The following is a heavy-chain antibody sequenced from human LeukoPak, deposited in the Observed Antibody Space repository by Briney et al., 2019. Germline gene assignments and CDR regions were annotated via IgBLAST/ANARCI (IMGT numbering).Heavy chain of an antibody. J-gene: IGHJ4*02. V-gene: IGHV4-38-2*02. CDR2: IYHSGTT. CDR1: GYSVSSGYY. CDR3: ARDGEMATIENYFEY. D-gene: IGHD5-24*01. Sequence: SETLSLTCTVSGYSVSSGYYWGWIRQSPGKGLEWIGSIYHSGTTHYNPSLKSRVTISVDTTKNQFSLKLSSVTAADTAVYFCARDGEMATIENYFEYWGQGTLVTVSS.